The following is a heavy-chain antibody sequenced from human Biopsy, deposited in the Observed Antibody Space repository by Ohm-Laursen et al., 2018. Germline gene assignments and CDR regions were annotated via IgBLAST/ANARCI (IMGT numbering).Heavy chain of an antibody. Sequence: SLRLSCSASGFTFTTTWMTWVRQAPGKGLEWVANINGDGSGKNYLDSVKGRFSISRDNAKNSLYLQMNSLRVEDTAVYYCARDGDSTVGLGYFDFWGQGTLVTVSS. CDR3: ARDGDSTVGLGYFDF. D-gene: IGHD4-23*01. CDR2: INGDGSGK. J-gene: IGHJ4*02. CDR1: GFTFTTTW. V-gene: IGHV3-7*01.